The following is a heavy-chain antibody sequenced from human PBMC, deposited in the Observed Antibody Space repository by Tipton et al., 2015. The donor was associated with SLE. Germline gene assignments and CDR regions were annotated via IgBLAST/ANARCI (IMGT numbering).Heavy chain of an antibody. J-gene: IGHJ3*02. Sequence: TLSLTCTVSGDSISSSSYYWGWIRQPPGKGLEWIGSIYYSGNTNYNPSLKSRVTIPVDTSKNQFSLKLSSVTAADTAVYYCARDPYLGAFDIWGQGTMATVSS. D-gene: IGHD3-16*01. CDR3: ARDPYLGAFDI. CDR2: IYYSGNT. CDR1: GDSISSSSYY. V-gene: IGHV4-39*07.